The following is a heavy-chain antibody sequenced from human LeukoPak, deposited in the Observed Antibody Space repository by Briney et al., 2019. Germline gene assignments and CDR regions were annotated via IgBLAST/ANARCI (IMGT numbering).Heavy chain of an antibody. V-gene: IGHV3-23*01. CDR2: LSGSGGTT. Sequence: GGSLRLSCSASGFTFSSYGMSWVRQAPGKGLEWVSGLSGSGGTTYYADSVKGRFTISRDNAKNSLYLQMNSLRAGDTAVYYCARTIEMATISYFDYWGQGTLVTVSS. J-gene: IGHJ4*02. CDR1: GFTFSSYG. CDR3: ARTIEMATISYFDY. D-gene: IGHD5-24*01.